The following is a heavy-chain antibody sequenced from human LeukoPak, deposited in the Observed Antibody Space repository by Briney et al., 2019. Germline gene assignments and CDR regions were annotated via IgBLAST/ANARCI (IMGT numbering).Heavy chain of an antibody. CDR2: ISAYNGNT. J-gene: IGHJ4*02. V-gene: IGHV1-18*04. CDR3: ARDQVGDYVWGSYRYRQNYDY. CDR1: GYTFTGYY. D-gene: IGHD3-16*02. Sequence: GASVKVSCKASGYTFTGYYMHWVRQAPGQGLEWMGWISAYNGNTNYAQKLQGRVTMTTDTSTSTAYMELRSLRSDDTAVYYCARDQVGDYVWGSYRYRQNYDYWGQGTLVTVSS.